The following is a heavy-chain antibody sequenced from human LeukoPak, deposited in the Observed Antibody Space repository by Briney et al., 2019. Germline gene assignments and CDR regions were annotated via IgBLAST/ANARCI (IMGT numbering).Heavy chain of an antibody. CDR3: ARGPTDMDFDY. Sequence: ASVNVSCKASGYTFTKSDYMHWVRQAPGRGLEWMGILNPSDGTTFYAQEFQGRVTMTRGTSTNTVYMELSSLRSEDTAVFYCARGPTDMDFDYWGQGSLVTVSS. J-gene: IGHJ4*02. CDR1: GYTFTKSDY. V-gene: IGHV1-46*01. CDR2: LNPSDGTT.